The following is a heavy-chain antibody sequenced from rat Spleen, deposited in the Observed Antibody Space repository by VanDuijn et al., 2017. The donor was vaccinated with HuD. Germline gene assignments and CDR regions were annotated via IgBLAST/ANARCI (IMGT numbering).Heavy chain of an antibody. CDR1: GFTFSRYW. Sequence: EVQLAETGGGLVQPGRSLKLSCVASGFTFSRYWMYWVRQAPGKGLEWVSSISSEGVNTYYPDSVKGRFTISRDNAQNTLYLQMSKLGSEDTAIDYCVREELGVRDWGQGVMVTVSS. J-gene: IGHJ2*01. CDR3: VREELGVRD. D-gene: IGHD4-3*01. CDR2: ISSEGVNT. V-gene: IGHV5-58*01.